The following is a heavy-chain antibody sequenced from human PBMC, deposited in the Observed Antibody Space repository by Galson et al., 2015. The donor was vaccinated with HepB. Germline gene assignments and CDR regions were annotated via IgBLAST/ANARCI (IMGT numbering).Heavy chain of an antibody. D-gene: IGHD5-24*01. Sequence: SLRLSCAASGFSFSDYYMSWVRQAPGKGLEWVSYISDSDNTIYYADSVRGRFTISRDNAKNSLYLQMNSLRAEDTALYYCASLETRGMTTMPFDYWGQGTLVTVSS. V-gene: IGHV3-11*01. J-gene: IGHJ4*02. CDR1: GFSFSDYY. CDR2: ISDSDNTI. CDR3: ASLETRGMTTMPFDY.